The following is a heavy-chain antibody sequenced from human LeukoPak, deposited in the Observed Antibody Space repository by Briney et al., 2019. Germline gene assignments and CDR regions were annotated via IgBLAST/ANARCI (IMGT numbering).Heavy chain of an antibody. CDR2: ISYDGSNK. V-gene: IGHV3-30*18. CDR3: AKRFRVGAIDDAFDI. D-gene: IGHD1-26*01. CDR1: GFTFSSYG. J-gene: IGHJ3*02. Sequence: SGGSLRLSCAASGFTFSSYGMHWVRQAPGKGLEWVAVISYDGSNKYYADSVKGRFTISRDNSKNTLYLQMNTLRAEDTAVYYCAKRFRVGAIDDAFDIWGQGTMVTVSS.